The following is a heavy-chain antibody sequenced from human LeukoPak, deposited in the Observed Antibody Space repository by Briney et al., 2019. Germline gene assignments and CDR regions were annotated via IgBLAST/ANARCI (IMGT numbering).Heavy chain of an antibody. J-gene: IGHJ4*02. D-gene: IGHD2-8*01. CDR3: ARDEIVLMVYAIRLGY. CDR2: IRYDGSNK. V-gene: IGHV3-30*02. CDR1: GFGFSGYG. Sequence: GGSLRLSCAASGFGFSGYGMHWVRQTPGKGLEWVAFIRYDGSNKYYADSVKGRFTISRDNSKNTLYLQMNSLRAEDTAVYYCARDEIVLMVYAIRLGYWGQGTLVTVSS.